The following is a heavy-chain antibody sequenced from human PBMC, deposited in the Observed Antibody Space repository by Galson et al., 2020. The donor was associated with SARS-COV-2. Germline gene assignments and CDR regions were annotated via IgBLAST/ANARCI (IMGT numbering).Heavy chain of an antibody. CDR3: ARDGKLADH. CDR1: GFTSSDYF. Sequence: GGYLRPSCAASGFTSSDYFMSWIRQTPGKGLEWVSSFRSSGRTIYYTDSVKGRFTITRDNAKNSLYLQMNSLRAEDSAIYYCARDGKLADHWGQGTLVTVSS. CDR2: FRSSGRTI. V-gene: IGHV3-11*01. D-gene: IGHD1-1*01. J-gene: IGHJ4*02.